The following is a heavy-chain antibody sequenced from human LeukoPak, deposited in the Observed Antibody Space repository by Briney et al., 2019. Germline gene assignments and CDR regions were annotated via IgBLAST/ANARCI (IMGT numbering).Heavy chain of an antibody. V-gene: IGHV3-23*01. D-gene: IGHD1-26*01. Sequence: TGGSLRLSCAASGFTVSNNYMSWIRQAPGKGLEWVSVISGSGGSTYYADSVKGRFTISSDNSKNTLYLQMNSLRAEDTAVYYCARDRYRQGGAVDYWGQGTLVTVSS. J-gene: IGHJ4*02. CDR3: ARDRYRQGGAVDY. CDR2: ISGSGGST. CDR1: GFTVSNNY.